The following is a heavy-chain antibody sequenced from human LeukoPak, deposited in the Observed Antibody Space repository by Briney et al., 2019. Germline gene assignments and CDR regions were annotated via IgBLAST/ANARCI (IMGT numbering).Heavy chain of an antibody. V-gene: IGHV4-34*01. J-gene: IGHJ6*02. CDR3: ARVVPAAPTSYGMDV. D-gene: IGHD2-2*01. CDR2: INHSGST. CDR1: GGSFSGYY. Sequence: SETLSLTCAVYGGSFSGYYWSWIRQPPGKGLEWIGEINHSGSTNYNPSLKSRVTISVDTSKNQFSLKLSSVTAADTAVYYCARVVPAAPTSYGMDVWGQGTRSPSP.